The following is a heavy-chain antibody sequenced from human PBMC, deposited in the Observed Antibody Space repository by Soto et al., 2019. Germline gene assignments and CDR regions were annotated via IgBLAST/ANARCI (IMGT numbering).Heavy chain of an antibody. CDR2: INNSAST. Sequence: QVQLPQWGAGLLKPSETLSLPCAVYGGSFSGYYWSWIRQPPGKGLEWVGEINNSASTNYNPSLKSRVTISVDTSKNQFSRKLSSVTAADTAVYYCARGRSDDGLYGMDVWGQGTTVTVSS. J-gene: IGHJ6*02. V-gene: IGHV4-34*01. CDR3: ARGRSDDGLYGMDV. D-gene: IGHD1-1*01. CDR1: GGSFSGYY.